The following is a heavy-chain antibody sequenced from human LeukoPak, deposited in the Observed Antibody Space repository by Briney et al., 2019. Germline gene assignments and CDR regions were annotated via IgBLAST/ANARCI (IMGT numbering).Heavy chain of an antibody. V-gene: IGHV1-2*02. CDR2: INPNTGGT. Sequence: VSVKVSCKASGYPFTNKYIHWVRQAPGQGLEWMGWINPNTGGTNYAQKFQGSVTMSRDTSITTAYLELNRLTSDDTAVYYCARDRDYSSSSSDYWGQGTLVAVSS. CDR3: ARDRDYSSSSSDY. D-gene: IGHD6-6*01. CDR1: GYPFTNKY. J-gene: IGHJ4*02.